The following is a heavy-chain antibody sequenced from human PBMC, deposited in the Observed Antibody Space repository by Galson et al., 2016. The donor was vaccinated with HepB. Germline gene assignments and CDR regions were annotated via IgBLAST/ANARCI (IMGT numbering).Heavy chain of an antibody. Sequence: SLRLSCAASGFTFTVYWMYGVRQAPGKGLVWVSHVNLDGSTTTYADSVKGRCTISRDNARNTLDLQLDSLRADDTAVYYCVSGYDAHAYGYWGQGTLVTVSS. CDR2: VNLDGSTT. CDR1: GFTFTVYW. D-gene: IGHD2-15*01. V-gene: IGHV3-74*01. CDR3: VSGYDAHAYGY. J-gene: IGHJ4*02.